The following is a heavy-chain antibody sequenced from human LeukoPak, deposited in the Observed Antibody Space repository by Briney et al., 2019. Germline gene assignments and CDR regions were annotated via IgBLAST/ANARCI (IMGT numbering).Heavy chain of an antibody. Sequence: SETLSLTCTVSGGSITSGGYYWSWIRQHPGKGLEWIGYIYYGGGTYYNPSLKSRVTISVDTSKNQFSLNLRSVTAADTAVYHCACCSSTGCYYYHMDVWGKGTTATVSS. D-gene: IGHD2-2*01. CDR2: IYYGGGT. CDR3: ACCSSTGCYYYHMDV. CDR1: GGSITSGGYY. V-gene: IGHV4-31*03. J-gene: IGHJ6*03.